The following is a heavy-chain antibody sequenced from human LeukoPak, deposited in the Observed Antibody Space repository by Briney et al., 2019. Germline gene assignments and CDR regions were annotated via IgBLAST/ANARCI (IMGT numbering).Heavy chain of an antibody. CDR3: AKSHLPVPTDY. D-gene: IGHD2-2*01. CDR1: GFTFSTYG. CDR2: ISYGGSNK. Sequence: GGSLRLSCAASGFTFSTYGMHWVRQAPGKGLEWVAVISYGGSNKYYADSVRGRFTISRDNSKNTLFLQMNSLRAEDTAVYYCAKSHLPVPTDYWGQGTLVTVSS. J-gene: IGHJ4*02. V-gene: IGHV3-30*18.